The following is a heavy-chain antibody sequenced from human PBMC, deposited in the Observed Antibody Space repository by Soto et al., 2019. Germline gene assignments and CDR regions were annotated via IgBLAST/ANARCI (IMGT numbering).Heavy chain of an antibody. Sequence: EGYLRLNCSATGFSFSTYGMHWVRQAPGKGLEWVAIISFDGSDKYYADSVKGRFTISRDNSKNTLFLQMNSLRAEDTAVYSCAKPYYYNSSDYYYFDSWGQGTLVTVSS. CDR2: ISFDGSDK. D-gene: IGHD3-22*01. CDR1: GFSFSTYG. V-gene: IGHV3-30*18. CDR3: AKPYYYNSSDYYYFDS. J-gene: IGHJ4*02.